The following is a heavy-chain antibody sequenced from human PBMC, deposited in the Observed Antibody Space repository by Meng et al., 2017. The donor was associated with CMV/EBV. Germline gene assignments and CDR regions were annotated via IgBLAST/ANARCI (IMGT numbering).Heavy chain of an antibody. D-gene: IGHD3-22*01. J-gene: IGHJ4*02. CDR3: ARGYYDSSGYYYRGGYFFDY. CDR1: AGDFSRES. Sequence: KVPGQGSAGDFSRESIRWVRQARRQGHEWMEGIIPIFGTENNAQKFQGRVTNTADESTSTAYMELSSLRSEDTAVYYCARGYYDSSGYYYRGGYFFDYWGQGTLVTVSS. V-gene: IGHV1-69*01. CDR2: IIPIFGTE.